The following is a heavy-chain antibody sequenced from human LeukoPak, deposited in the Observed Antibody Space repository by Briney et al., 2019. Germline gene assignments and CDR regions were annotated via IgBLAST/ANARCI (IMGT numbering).Heavy chain of an antibody. CDR1: GYTFTGYY. CDR2: IIPIFGTA. J-gene: IGHJ2*01. CDR3: ARDAGGPVSTRWYFDL. D-gene: IGHD4-17*01. V-gene: IGHV1-69*05. Sequence: GASVKVSCKASGYTFTGYYMHWVRQAPGQGLEWMGGIIPIFGTANYAQKFQGRVTITTDESTSTAYMELSSLRSEDTAMYYCARDAGGPVSTRWYFDLWGRRTLVTVSS.